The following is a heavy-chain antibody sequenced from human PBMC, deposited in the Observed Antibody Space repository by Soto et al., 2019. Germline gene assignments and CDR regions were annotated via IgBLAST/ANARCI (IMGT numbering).Heavy chain of an antibody. CDR3: ARGGYGLPFDY. CDR2: IYYSGST. D-gene: IGHD1-1*01. V-gene: IGHV4-61*01. J-gene: IGHJ4*02. CDR1: GGSVISGSYY. Sequence: SETLSLTCTVSGGSVISGSYYWSWIRQPPGKGLEWIGYIYYSGSTNYNPSLKSRVTISVDTSKNQFSLKLSSVTAADTAVYYCARGGYGLPFDYWGQGTLVTVSS.